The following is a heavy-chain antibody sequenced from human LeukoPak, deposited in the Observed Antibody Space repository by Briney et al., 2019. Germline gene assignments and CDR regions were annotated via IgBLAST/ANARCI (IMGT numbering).Heavy chain of an antibody. Sequence: SETLSLTCTVSGGSINSRNYYWGWIRQPPGKGLEWIGSIYSSGSMYSNPSLRSRVTMSIDTSKNQFSLNLNSVTAADTAIYYCARVELVPDYWGQGTLVTVSS. CDR3: ARVELVPDY. V-gene: IGHV4-39*07. CDR2: IYSSGSM. J-gene: IGHJ4*02. CDR1: GGSINSRNYY. D-gene: IGHD3-9*01.